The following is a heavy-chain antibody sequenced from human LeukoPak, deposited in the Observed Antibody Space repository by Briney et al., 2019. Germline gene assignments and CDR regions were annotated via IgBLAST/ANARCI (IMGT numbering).Heavy chain of an antibody. CDR1: GGSISSGDYS. CDR3: ARANGYYGSEIPYFDY. J-gene: IGHJ4*02. Sequence: SQTLSLTCVVSGGSISSGDYSLNWIRQPQGKGLEWIGYMYHSGSTSYNPSLKSRVTISVERSKNQFSLKLTSVTAADAALYYCARANGYYGSEIPYFDYWGQGTLVTVSS. V-gene: IGHV4-30-2*01. D-gene: IGHD3-10*01. CDR2: MYHSGST.